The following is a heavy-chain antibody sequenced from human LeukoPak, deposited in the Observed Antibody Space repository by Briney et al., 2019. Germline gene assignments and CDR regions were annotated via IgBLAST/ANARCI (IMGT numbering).Heavy chain of an antibody. D-gene: IGHD6-19*01. CDR2: IYYSGST. CDR3: ASPGIAVAGLLYYYMDV. CDR1: GGSISSYY. Sequence: SETLSLTCTVSGGSISSYYWSWIRQPPGKGLEWIGYIYYSGSTNYNPSLKSRVTISVDTSKNQFSLKLSSVTAADTAVYYCASPGIAVAGLLYYYMDVWGKGTTVTVSS. J-gene: IGHJ6*03. V-gene: IGHV4-59*01.